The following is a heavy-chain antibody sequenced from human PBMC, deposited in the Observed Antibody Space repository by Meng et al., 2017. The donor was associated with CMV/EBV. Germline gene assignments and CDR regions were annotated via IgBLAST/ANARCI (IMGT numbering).Heavy chain of an antibody. CDR2: IYWDDDK. Sequence: QTPLKGSGPWLVKTTPAPTLTCTFSGFSLSTSGVGVGWIRQPPGKALEWLALIYWDDDKRYSPSLKSRLTITKDTSKNQVVLTMTNMDPVDTATYYCAHRGSYGYHGYWGQGTLVTVSS. D-gene: IGHD5-18*01. J-gene: IGHJ4*02. CDR1: GFSLSTSGVG. V-gene: IGHV2-5*02. CDR3: AHRGSYGYHGY.